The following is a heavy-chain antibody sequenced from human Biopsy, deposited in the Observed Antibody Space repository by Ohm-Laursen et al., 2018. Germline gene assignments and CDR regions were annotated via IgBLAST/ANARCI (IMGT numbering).Heavy chain of an antibody. V-gene: IGHV3-21*01. CDR2: ISSSSDNI. CDR1: GFTLSSYS. J-gene: IGHJ6*02. D-gene: IGHD3-10*01. CDR3: ARSRGSSGIATIYYHGMDV. Sequence: SLRLSCAASGFTLSSYSMNWVRQTPGKGLEWVSTISSSSDNIYYVDSVKGRFTISRDNAKNSLYLQMNSLRAEDTAVYYCARSRGSSGIATIYYHGMDVWGQGTTVTVSS.